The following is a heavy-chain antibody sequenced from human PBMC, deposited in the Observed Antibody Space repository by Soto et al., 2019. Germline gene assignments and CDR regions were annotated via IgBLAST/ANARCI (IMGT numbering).Heavy chain of an antibody. CDR3: ATSDSGYPFDY. CDR2: IYYSGST. D-gene: IGHD3-22*01. CDR1: GGSVRNSYY. J-gene: IGHJ4*02. Sequence: SETLSLTCTVSGGSVRNSYYWSWIRQPPGKGLEWIGSIYYSGSTYYNPSLKSRVTISVDTSKNQFSLKLSPVTAADTAVYYCATSDSGYPFDYWGQGTLVTVSS. V-gene: IGHV4-39*01.